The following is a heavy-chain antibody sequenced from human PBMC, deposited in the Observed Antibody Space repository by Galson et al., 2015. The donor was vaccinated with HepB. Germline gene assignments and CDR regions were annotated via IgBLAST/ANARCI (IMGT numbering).Heavy chain of an antibody. Sequence: SLRLSCAAPGFTFTNFAVSWARQAPGKGLEWVSAISPSGGDTYYADSVRGRFTLSRDKSKNTLYLQMNSLRAEDTAVYYCAKVGYNNSSPGGFDYWGQGTLVTVSS. V-gene: IGHV3-23*01. CDR3: AKVGYNNSSPGGFDY. D-gene: IGHD6-6*01. CDR1: GFTFTNFA. CDR2: ISPSGGDT. J-gene: IGHJ4*02.